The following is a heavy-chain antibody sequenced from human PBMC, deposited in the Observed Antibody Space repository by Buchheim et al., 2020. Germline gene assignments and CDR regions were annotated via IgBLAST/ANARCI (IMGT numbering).Heavy chain of an antibody. D-gene: IGHD5-18*01. CDR3: ARVNTAMVTVDY. CDR2: IYGSEST. J-gene: IGHJ4*02. V-gene: IGHV4-30-4*08. CDR1: GGSISSVGSY. Sequence: QVQLQESGPGLVKPSQTLSLTCTVSGGSISSVGSYWGWIRQPPGKGLEYIGYIYGSESTYNNPSLQSRITMSVDTSKNQFSLKLSSVTAADTAIYYCARVNTAMVTVDYWGPGTL.